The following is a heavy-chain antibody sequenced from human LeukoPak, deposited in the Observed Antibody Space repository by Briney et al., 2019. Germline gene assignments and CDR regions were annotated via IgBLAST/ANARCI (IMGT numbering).Heavy chain of an antibody. Sequence: PSETLSLTCTVSGGSISGYYWSWFRQPPGKGLEWIGYIYYSGSTNYNPSLKSRVTISVDTSKNQFSLKLSSVTAADTAVYYCARNDVWSGYYNYWGQGTVVTVSS. CDR1: GGSISGYY. V-gene: IGHV4-59*01. CDR3: ARNDVWSGYYNY. CDR2: IYYSGST. D-gene: IGHD3-3*01. J-gene: IGHJ4*02.